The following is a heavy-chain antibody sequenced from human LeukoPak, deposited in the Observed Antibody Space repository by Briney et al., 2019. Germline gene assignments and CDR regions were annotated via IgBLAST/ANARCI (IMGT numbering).Heavy chain of an antibody. D-gene: IGHD2-8*01. V-gene: IGHV1-69*04. CDR3: ARANTHCTNGVCYSFDP. Sequence: SVKVSCKASGGTFSSYAISWVRQAPGQGLEWMGRIIPILGIANYAQKFQGRVTITADKSTSTAYMELSSLRSEDTAVYYCARANTHCTNGVCYSFDPWGQGTLVTVSS. CDR1: GGTFSSYA. CDR2: IIPILGIA. J-gene: IGHJ5*02.